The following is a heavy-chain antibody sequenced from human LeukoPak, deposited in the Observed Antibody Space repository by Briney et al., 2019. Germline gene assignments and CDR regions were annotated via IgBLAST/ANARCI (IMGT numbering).Heavy chain of an antibody. Sequence: SETLSLTCAVYGGSFSGYYWSWIRQPPGKGLEWIGEINHSGSTNYNTSLKSRVTISVDTSKNQFSLKLSSVTAADTAVYYCARHRTYYYDRGIDYWGQGTLVTVSS. CDR3: ARHRTYYYDRGIDY. CDR2: INHSGST. J-gene: IGHJ4*02. V-gene: IGHV4-34*01. CDR1: GGSFSGYY. D-gene: IGHD3-22*01.